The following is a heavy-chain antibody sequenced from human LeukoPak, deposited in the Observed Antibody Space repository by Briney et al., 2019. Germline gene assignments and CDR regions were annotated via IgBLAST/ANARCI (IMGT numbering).Heavy chain of an antibody. Sequence: PSETLSLTCTVSGGSISSYYWSWIRQPPGKGLEWIGYIYYIGSTSYNPSLKSRVTISVDTSKNQFTLKLSSVTAADTAVYYCARGRYGWLPFDYWGQGTLVTVSS. CDR3: ARGRYGWLPFDY. V-gene: IGHV4-59*01. CDR2: IYYIGST. D-gene: IGHD3-16*01. CDR1: GGSISSYY. J-gene: IGHJ4*02.